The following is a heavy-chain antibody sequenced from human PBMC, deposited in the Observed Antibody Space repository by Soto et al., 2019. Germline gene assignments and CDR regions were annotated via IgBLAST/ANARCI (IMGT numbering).Heavy chain of an antibody. D-gene: IGHD3-22*01. CDR2: IYYSGST. CDR3: ARASRYFCLVMTTTPDVFDI. J-gene: IGHJ3*02. V-gene: IGHV4-31*03. CDR1: AGSISSGGYY. Sequence: SETLSLTCTVSAGSISSGGYYWSWIRQHPGKGLEWIGYIYYSGSTYYNLSLKSRVTISVDTSKNQFSLKLSSVTAADTAVYYCARASRYFCLVMTTTPDVFDISGQGSLVIVSS.